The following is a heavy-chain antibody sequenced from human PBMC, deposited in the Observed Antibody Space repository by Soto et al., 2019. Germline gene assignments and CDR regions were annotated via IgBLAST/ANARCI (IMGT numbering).Heavy chain of an antibody. CDR3: ARDAQLATYDSSGYYDYYYGMDV. J-gene: IGHJ6*02. CDR2: IYYSGST. V-gene: IGHV4-30-4*01. Sequence: SETLSLTCTVSGGSISSGDYYWSWIRQPPGKGLEWIGYIYYSGSTYYNPSLKSRVTISVDTSKNQFSLKLSSVTAADTAVYYCARDAQLATYDSSGYYDYYYGMDVWGQGTTVTVSS. D-gene: IGHD3-22*01. CDR1: GGSISSGDYY.